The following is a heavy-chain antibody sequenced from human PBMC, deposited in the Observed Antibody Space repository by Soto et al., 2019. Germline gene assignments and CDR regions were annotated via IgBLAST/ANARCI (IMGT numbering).Heavy chain of an antibody. D-gene: IGHD6-19*01. CDR2: ISSTSSYT. Sequence: GGSLRLSCAASGFTFSSYAMNWVRQTQEKGLEWVSSISSTSSYTHYSDSVKGRFTISRDNANNSLFLQVNSLRAEDTATYYCARDLALAGNYWGQGVLVTVSS. V-gene: IGHV3-21*01. CDR3: ARDLALAGNY. J-gene: IGHJ4*02. CDR1: GFTFSSYA.